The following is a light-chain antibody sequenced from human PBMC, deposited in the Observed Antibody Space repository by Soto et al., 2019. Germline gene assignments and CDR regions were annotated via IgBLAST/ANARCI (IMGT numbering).Light chain of an antibody. J-gene: IGLJ2*01. Sequence: SYELTQPPSVSVSPGQTARITCSGDALPRRYVYWYQQKPGQAPVLVIYKDSERPSGIPERFSGSSSGTTVTLTISGVQAEDEADYYCQSADSSGRVFGGGTQLTVL. CDR3: QSADSSGRV. CDR1: ALPRRY. V-gene: IGLV3-25*03. CDR2: KDS.